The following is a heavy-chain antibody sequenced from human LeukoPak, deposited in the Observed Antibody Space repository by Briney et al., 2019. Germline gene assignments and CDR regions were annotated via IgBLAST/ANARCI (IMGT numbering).Heavy chain of an antibody. CDR1: GGSISSYY. V-gene: IGHV4-59*01. CDR2: IYYSGST. CDR3: ARVLLGGPGDAFDI. D-gene: IGHD2-15*01. J-gene: IGHJ3*02. Sequence: SETLSLTCTVSGGSISSYYWSWIRQPPGKGLEWIGYIYYSGSTNYNPSLKSRVTISVGTSKNQFSLKLSSVTAADTAVYYCARVLLGGPGDAFDIWGQGTMVTVSS.